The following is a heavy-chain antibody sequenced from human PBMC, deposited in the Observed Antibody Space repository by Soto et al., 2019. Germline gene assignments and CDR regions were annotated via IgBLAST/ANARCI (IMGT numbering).Heavy chain of an antibody. D-gene: IGHD2-2*01. CDR2: ISAYNGNT. CDR1: GYTFTSYG. V-gene: IGHV1-18*01. CDR3: AADWRYCISTSCYVVDY. Sequence: QVQLVQSGAEVKKPGASVKVSCKASGYTFTSYGISWVRQAPGQGLEWMGWISAYNGNTNYAQKLQGRVTMTTDTSTSTAYMELRSLRSDDTAVYYCAADWRYCISTSCYVVDYWGQGTLVTVSS. J-gene: IGHJ4*02.